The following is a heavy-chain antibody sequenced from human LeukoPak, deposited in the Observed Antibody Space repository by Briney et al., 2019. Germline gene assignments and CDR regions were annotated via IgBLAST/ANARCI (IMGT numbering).Heavy chain of an antibody. V-gene: IGHV4-38-2*02. J-gene: IGHJ5*02. D-gene: IGHD6-6*01. Sequence: PSETLSLTCTVSGYSISSGYYWGWIRQPPGKGLEWIGSIYHSGSTYYNPSLKSRVTTSVDTSRNQFSLKLSSVTAADTAVYYCARASISPNWFDPWGRGTLVTVSS. CDR2: IYHSGST. CDR3: ARASISPNWFDP. CDR1: GYSISSGYY.